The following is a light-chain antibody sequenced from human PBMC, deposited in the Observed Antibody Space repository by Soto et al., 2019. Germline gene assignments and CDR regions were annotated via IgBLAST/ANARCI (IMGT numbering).Light chain of an antibody. CDR1: ETVNLNN. CDR3: QQYGTSPWT. V-gene: IGKV3-20*01. J-gene: IGKJ1*01. Sequence: EIVLTQSPGTLYSSPGEKATLSCRATETVNLNNVAWYPHRLGQPPRLLVYQAIVRAAGIPDRFSGSGSGTDFTLTISRLDPEDFAVYHCQQYGTSPWTFGQGTKVEIK. CDR2: QAI.